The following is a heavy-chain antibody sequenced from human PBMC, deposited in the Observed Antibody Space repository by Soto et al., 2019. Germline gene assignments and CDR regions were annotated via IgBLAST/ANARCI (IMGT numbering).Heavy chain of an antibody. V-gene: IGHV1-18*01. D-gene: IGHD6-19*01. Sequence: QVQLVQSGAEVKKPGASVKVSCKASGYTFTSYGISWVRQAPGQGLEWMGWISAYNGNTNYAQKLQGRVTMTTDTSNSTAYMELRSLRSDDTAVYYCASGVEQWLPKGYCYYGIDVWGQGTTVTVSS. CDR2: ISAYNGNT. J-gene: IGHJ6*02. CDR3: ASGVEQWLPKGYCYYGIDV. CDR1: GYTFTSYG.